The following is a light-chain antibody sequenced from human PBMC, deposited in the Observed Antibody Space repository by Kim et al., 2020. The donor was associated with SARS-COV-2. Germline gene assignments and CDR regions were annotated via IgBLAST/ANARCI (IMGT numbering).Light chain of an antibody. CDR1: SLRTYH. CDR2: AKT. V-gene: IGLV3-19*01. J-gene: IGLJ2*01. Sequence: SSELTQDPAESVALGQTVRITCQGDSLRTYHASWYQQKPGQAPLLVIYAKTNRPSGIPDRFSGSSSGNTASLTITGTQAEDEAEYYCNSRDSSGNHVLFGGDTQLTVL. CDR3: NSRDSSGNHVL.